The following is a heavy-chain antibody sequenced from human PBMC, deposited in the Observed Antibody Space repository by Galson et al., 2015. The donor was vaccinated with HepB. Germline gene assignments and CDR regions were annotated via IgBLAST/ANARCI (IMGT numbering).Heavy chain of an antibody. CDR3: AKAASRGDYYYYYMDV. Sequence: SLRLSCAASGFSFSTYAMSWVRQAPGKGLQWVSTISSSGGTTYYADSVEGRFTISRDNSKNTVYLQMNSLRADDTAVYYCAKAASRGDYYYYYMDVWGIGTTVTDSS. J-gene: IGHJ6*03. CDR1: GFSFSTYA. V-gene: IGHV3-23*01. CDR2: ISSSGGTT.